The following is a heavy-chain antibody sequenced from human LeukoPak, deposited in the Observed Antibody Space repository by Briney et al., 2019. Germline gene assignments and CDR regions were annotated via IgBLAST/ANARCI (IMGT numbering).Heavy chain of an antibody. D-gene: IGHD3-10*01. CDR2: INHSGST. CDR1: GDSISTYY. CDR3: ARGKRVVVRGVNQYDV. V-gene: IGHV4-34*01. J-gene: IGHJ6*04. Sequence: SETLSLTCTVSGDSISTYYWSWIRQPPGKGLEWIGEINHSGSTNYNPSLKSRVTISVDTSKNQFSLKLSSVTAADTAVYYCARGKRVVVRGVNQYDVWGKGTTVTVSS.